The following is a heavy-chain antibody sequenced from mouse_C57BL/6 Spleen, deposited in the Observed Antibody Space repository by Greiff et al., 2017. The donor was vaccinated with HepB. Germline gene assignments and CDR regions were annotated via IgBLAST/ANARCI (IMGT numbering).Heavy chain of an antibody. CDR2: ISSGGSYT. Sequence: EVNLVESGGDLVKPGGSLKLSCAASGFTFSSYGMSWVRQTPDKRLEWVATISSGGSYTYYPDSVKGRFTISRDNAKNTLYLQMSSLKSEDTAMYYCARHGGNSNYLYYFDYWGQGTTLTVSS. V-gene: IGHV5-6*01. J-gene: IGHJ2*01. CDR3: ARHGGNSNYLYYFDY. CDR1: GFTFSSYG. D-gene: IGHD2-5*01.